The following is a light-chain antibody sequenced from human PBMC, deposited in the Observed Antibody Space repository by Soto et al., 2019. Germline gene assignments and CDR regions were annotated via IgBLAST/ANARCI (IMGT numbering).Light chain of an antibody. CDR2: AAS. V-gene: IGKV1-39*01. Sequence: IQLTQSPSSLSASVGDRVTITCRASQSISSYLNCYQQKPGKAPKLLIYAASSLQSGVPSRFSGSGSGTDFTLTISSLQPEDFATYYCQQSYSTPFTFGQGTRLEIK. CDR1: QSISSY. CDR3: QQSYSTPFT. J-gene: IGKJ5*01.